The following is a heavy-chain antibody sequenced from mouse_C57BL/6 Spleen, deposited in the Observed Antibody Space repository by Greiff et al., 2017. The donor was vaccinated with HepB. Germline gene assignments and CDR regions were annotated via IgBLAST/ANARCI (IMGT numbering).Heavy chain of an antibody. D-gene: IGHD1-2*01. CDR3: ARARYGGLDY. CDR1: GFTFSSYA. Sequence: EVLLVESGGGLVKPGGSLKLSCAASGFTFSSYAMSWVRQTPEKRLEWVATISDGGSYTYYPDNVKGRFTISRDNAKNNLYLQLSHLKSEDTAMYYCARARYGGLDYWGQETTLTVSS. CDR2: ISDGGSYT. J-gene: IGHJ2*01. V-gene: IGHV5-4*01.